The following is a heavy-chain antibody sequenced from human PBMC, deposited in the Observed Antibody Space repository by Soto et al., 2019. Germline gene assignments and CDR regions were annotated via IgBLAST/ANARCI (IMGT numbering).Heavy chain of an antibody. V-gene: IGHV3-21*01. D-gene: IGHD6-6*01. CDR3: ARNESSNLYGMDV. CDR1: GFTFSSYG. J-gene: IGHJ6*02. Sequence: GGSLRLSCAASGFTFSSYGMNWVRQAPGKGLEWVSSISSSSFSINYADSVKGRFSISRDNAQNSLHLQMNNLRAEDTAVYYCARNESSNLYGMDVWGQGTTVTVSS. CDR2: ISSSSFSI.